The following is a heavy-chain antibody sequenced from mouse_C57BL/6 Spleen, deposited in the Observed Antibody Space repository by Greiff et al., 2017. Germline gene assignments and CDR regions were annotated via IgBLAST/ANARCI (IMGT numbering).Heavy chain of an antibody. V-gene: IGHV14-4*01. D-gene: IGHD3-3*01. CDR2: IDPENGDT. CDR3: TRGDAAY. CDR1: GFNIKDDY. Sequence: EVQLVESGAELVRPGASVKLSCTASGFNIKDDYMHWVKQRPEQGLEWIGWIDPENGDTEYASKFQGKATITADTSSNTAYLQLSSLTSEDTAVYYCTRGDAAYWGQGTLVTVSA. J-gene: IGHJ3*01.